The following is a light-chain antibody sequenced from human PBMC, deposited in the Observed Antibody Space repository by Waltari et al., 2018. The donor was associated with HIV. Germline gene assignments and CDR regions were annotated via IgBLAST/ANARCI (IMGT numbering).Light chain of an antibody. CDR2: EVT. CDR3: MSYISSATPE. V-gene: IGLV2-14*01. J-gene: IGLJ3*02. Sequence: QSALTQPASVSGSPGQSISISCPGTSSDLDDYTSVSCYQHHQGKAPKLIIYEVTNRPSGVSNRFSGSKSGHTASLTISGLQAEDEADYFCMSYISSATPEFGGGTKVTVL. CDR1: SSDLDDYTS.